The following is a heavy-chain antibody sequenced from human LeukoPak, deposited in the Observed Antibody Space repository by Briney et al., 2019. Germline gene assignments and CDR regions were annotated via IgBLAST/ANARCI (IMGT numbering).Heavy chain of an antibody. V-gene: IGHV1-18*01. Sequence: GASVKVSCKASGYTFTSYGISWVRQAPGQGLEWKGWISAYNGNTNYAQKLQGRVTMTTDTSTSTAYMELRSLRSDDTAVYYCARLVSVPEYYYYYYMDVWGKGTTVTVSS. CDR1: GYTFTSYG. J-gene: IGHJ6*03. D-gene: IGHD2-21*01. CDR3: ARLVSVPEYYYYYYMDV. CDR2: ISAYNGNT.